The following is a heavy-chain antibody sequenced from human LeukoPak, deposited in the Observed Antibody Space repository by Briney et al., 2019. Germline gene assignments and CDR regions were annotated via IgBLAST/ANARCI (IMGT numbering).Heavy chain of an antibody. CDR2: INHSGST. CDR3: ARAHEWELPSD. Sequence: SETLSLTCAVYGGSFSGYYWSWIRQPPGKGLEWIGEINHSGSTNYNPSLKSRVTIAVDTSKNQFSLKLGSVTAADTAVYYCARAHEWELPSDWGQGTLVTVSS. CDR1: GGSFSGYY. D-gene: IGHD1-26*01. V-gene: IGHV4-34*01. J-gene: IGHJ4*02.